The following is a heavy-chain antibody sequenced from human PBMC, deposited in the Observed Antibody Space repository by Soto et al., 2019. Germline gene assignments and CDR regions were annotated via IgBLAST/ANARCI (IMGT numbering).Heavy chain of an antibody. Sequence: GGSLRLSCAASGFTFDDYAMHWVRQAPGKSLEWVSGISWNSGSIGYADSVKGRFTISRDNAKNSLYLQMNSLRAEDTALYYCATAPSASGNYLGQGTLVTVSS. D-gene: IGHD3-10*01. J-gene: IGHJ4*02. V-gene: IGHV3-9*01. CDR3: ATAPSASGNY. CDR2: ISWNSGSI. CDR1: GFTFDDYA.